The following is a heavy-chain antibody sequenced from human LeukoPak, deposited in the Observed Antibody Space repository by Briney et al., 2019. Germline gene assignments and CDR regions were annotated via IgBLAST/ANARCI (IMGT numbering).Heavy chain of an antibody. CDR2: MNPNSGNT. CDR1: GYTFTSYD. D-gene: IGHD6-6*01. J-gene: IGHJ4*02. V-gene: IGHV1-8*01. Sequence: ASVKVSCKASGYTFTSYDINWVRQATGQGLEWMGWMNPNSGNTGYAQKFQGRVTMTRNTSISTAYMELSSLRSEDTAVYYCARVVRLYSGSSSFPIGYWGQGTLVTVSS. CDR3: ARVVRLYSGSSSFPIGY.